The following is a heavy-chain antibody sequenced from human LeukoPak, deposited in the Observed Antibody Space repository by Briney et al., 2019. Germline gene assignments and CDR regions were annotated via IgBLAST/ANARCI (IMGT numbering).Heavy chain of an antibody. CDR3: TTDEDWNYARKDV. J-gene: IGHJ6*02. Sequence: GGSLRLSCAASGFTFNYAWMSWVRQVPGKGLEWVGQTVSEIDGGTTDYAAPVKGRFTISRDDSKSTLYLQMNSLKIEDIAVYYCTTDEDWNYARKDVWGQGATVIVSS. V-gene: IGHV3-15*04. D-gene: IGHD1-7*01. CDR2: TVSEIDGGTT. CDR1: GFTFNYAW.